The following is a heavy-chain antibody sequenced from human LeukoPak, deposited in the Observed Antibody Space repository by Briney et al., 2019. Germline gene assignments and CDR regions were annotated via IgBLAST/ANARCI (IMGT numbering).Heavy chain of an antibody. CDR3: AKDSISGSYFHY. D-gene: IGHD3-10*01. V-gene: IGHV3-23*01. CDR2: ITASGDST. J-gene: IGHJ4*02. Sequence: GGSLRLSCAGSGFPFSSYPISWVRQPPGKGLEWVSAITASGDSTYSADSVKGRFTISRDNSKNTLYLQMNSLRAEDTAVYYCAKDSISGSYFHYWGQGTLVTVSS. CDR1: GFPFSSYP.